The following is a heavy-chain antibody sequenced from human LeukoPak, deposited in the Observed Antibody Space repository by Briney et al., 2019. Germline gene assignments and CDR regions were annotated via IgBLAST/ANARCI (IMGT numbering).Heavy chain of an antibody. Sequence: PSETLSLTCTVSAYSITSVYWSWIRQPPGKGLEVIGYTYTSGDTNQNPSLGSRVTMSLDATKTEVSLKMSSVTAADTAEYYSARTARVFDYWGQGILVTVSS. CDR3: ARTARVFDY. CDR2: TYTSGDT. J-gene: IGHJ4*02. CDR1: AYSITSVY. V-gene: IGHV4-4*09.